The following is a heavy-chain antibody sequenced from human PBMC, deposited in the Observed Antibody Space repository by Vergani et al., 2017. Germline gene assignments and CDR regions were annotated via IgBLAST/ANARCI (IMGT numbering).Heavy chain of an antibody. CDR2: ISGSGGST. CDR3: AKDLKLTIPRRGGWFYP. Sequence: EVQLLESGGGLVQPGGSLRLSCAASGFTFSSYAMSWVRQAPGKGLEWVSAISGSGGSTYYADSVKGRFTISRDNSKNTLYLQMNSLRAEDTAVYYCAKDLKLTIPRRGGWFYPWGQGTLVTVTS. CDR1: GFTFSSYA. V-gene: IGHV3-23*01. D-gene: IGHD3-3*01. J-gene: IGHJ5*02.